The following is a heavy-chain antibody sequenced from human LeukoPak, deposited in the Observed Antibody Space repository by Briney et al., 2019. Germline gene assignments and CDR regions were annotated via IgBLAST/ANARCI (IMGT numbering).Heavy chain of an antibody. CDR3: ARGSLDY. D-gene: IGHD3-16*01. CDR2: INHSGST. V-gene: IGHV4-34*01. Sequence: GSLRLSCAASGFTFSNAWMSWVRQAPGKGLEWIGEINHSGSTNYNPSLKSRVTISVDTSKNQFSLKLSSVTAADTAVYYCARGSLDYWGQGTLVTVSS. J-gene: IGHJ4*02. CDR1: GFTFSNAW.